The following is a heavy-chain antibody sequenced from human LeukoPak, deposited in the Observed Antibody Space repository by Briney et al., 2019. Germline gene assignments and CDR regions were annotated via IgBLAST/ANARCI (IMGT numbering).Heavy chain of an antibody. Sequence: GGSLRLSCAASGFTFSSYAMSWVRQAPGKGLEWVSAISGSGGSTYYADSVKGRFTISRDNSKNTLYLQMNSLRAEDTAVYYCARDGGDIAVAGTPYFDYWGQGTLVTVSS. V-gene: IGHV3-23*01. CDR2: ISGSGGST. CDR3: ARDGGDIAVAGTPYFDY. D-gene: IGHD6-19*01. J-gene: IGHJ4*02. CDR1: GFTFSSYA.